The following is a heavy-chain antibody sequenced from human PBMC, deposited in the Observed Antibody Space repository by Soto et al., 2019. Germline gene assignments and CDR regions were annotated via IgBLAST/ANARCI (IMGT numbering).Heavy chain of an antibody. Sequence: QVQLVQSGAEVKKPGALVKVSCKASGYTFTSYGISWVRQAPGQGLEWMGWISANNGNTNYAQKLQGRVTMTTDTSTSTADMELRSLRSDDTAVYYCARDRGSYALDYWGQGTLVTVSS. J-gene: IGHJ4*02. CDR2: ISANNGNT. D-gene: IGHD1-26*01. CDR1: GYTFTSYG. V-gene: IGHV1-18*01. CDR3: ARDRGSYALDY.